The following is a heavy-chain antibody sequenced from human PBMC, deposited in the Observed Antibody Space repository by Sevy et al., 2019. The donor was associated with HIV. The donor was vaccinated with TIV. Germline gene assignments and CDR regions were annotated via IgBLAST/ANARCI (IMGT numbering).Heavy chain of an antibody. Sequence: GESLKISCKGSGYSFSSHWIGWVRHMPGKGLEWMGIVLPEDSSTRYSPSFEGQVTFSADKSTSTAYLQWSSLKASDTAIYYCATSRSGYFDRSGYYIYWGQGTLVTVSS. D-gene: IGHD3-22*01. J-gene: IGHJ4*02. CDR1: GYSFSSHW. CDR3: ATSRSGYFDRSGYYIY. CDR2: VLPEDSST. V-gene: IGHV5-51*01.